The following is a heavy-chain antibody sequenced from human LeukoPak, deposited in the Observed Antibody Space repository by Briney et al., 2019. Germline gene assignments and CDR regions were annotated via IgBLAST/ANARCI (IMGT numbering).Heavy chain of an antibody. CDR1: GSTFSSYA. J-gene: IGHJ4*02. Sequence: PGGSLRLSCAASGSTFSSYAMHWVRQAPGKGLEWVALISYDGSNKYYADSVKGRFTISRDNSKNTLYLQMNSLRAEDTAVYYCARGYCSGGSCYDYWGQGTLVTVSS. D-gene: IGHD2-15*01. CDR2: ISYDGSNK. CDR3: ARGYCSGGSCYDY. V-gene: IGHV3-30-3*01.